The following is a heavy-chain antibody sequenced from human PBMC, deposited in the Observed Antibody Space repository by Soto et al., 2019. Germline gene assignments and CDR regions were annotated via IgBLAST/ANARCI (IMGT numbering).Heavy chain of an antibody. CDR2: INHSGST. V-gene: IGHV4-4*02. J-gene: IGHJ4*02. Sequence: SETLSLTCAVSGGSIRSNNWWSWVRQPPGKGLEWIGEINHSGSTNYNPSLKSRVTISVDTSKNKFPLKLTSVTAADTAVYYCARDKITGLFDYWGQGTLVTVSS. CDR1: GGSIRSNNW. CDR3: ARDKITGLFDY. D-gene: IGHD2-8*02.